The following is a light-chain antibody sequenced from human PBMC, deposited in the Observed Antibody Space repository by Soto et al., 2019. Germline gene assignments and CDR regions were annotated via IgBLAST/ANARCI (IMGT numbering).Light chain of an antibody. CDR1: QSLTSRY. CDR2: GAS. V-gene: IGKV3-20*01. Sequence: IVLTQYPGTLSLSPGERATLSCRASQSLTSRYLAWYQQKPGQAPRLIIYGASSRATGIPDRFTGSGSGTDGTLTISRLQTEDGAVYYCQQYDGSPRTFGQGTKVDIK. J-gene: IGKJ1*01. CDR3: QQYDGSPRT.